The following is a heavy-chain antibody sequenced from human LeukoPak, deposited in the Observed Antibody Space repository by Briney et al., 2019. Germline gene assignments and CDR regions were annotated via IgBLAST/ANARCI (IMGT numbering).Heavy chain of an antibody. CDR2: IYDSGST. D-gene: IGHD5-18*01. CDR3: ARVTSGYSYEFDY. V-gene: IGHV4-30-4*08. J-gene: IGHJ4*02. Sequence: PSQTLSLTCTVSGGSISSGDYYWSWIRQPPGKGLEWIVYIYDSGSTYYNPSLKSRVTISVDTSKNQFSLKLSSVTAADTAVYYCARVTSGYSYEFDYWGQGTLVTVSS. CDR1: GGSISSGDYY.